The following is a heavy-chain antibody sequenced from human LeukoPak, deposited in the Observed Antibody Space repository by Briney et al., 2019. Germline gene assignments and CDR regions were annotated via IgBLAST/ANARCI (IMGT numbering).Heavy chain of an antibody. V-gene: IGHV4-34*01. CDR2: INHSGST. Sequence: SETLSLTCAVYGGSFSGYYWSWIRQPPGKGLEWIGEINHSGSTNYNPSLKSRVTISVDTSKNQFSLKLSSVTAADTAVYYCARLSPRQGAYSGSRYFDYWGQGTLVTVSS. CDR1: GGSFSGYY. J-gene: IGHJ4*02. D-gene: IGHD6-6*01. CDR3: ARLSPRQGAYSGSRYFDY.